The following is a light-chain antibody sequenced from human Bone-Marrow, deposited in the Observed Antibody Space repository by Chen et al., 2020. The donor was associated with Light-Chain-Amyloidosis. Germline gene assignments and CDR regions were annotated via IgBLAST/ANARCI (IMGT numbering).Light chain of an antibody. V-gene: IGLV3-25*03. CDR2: RDT. J-gene: IGLJ2*01. CDR3: QSADGSGTNKVI. Sequence: SYELTQPPSVSVSPGQTASITCSGDDLPTKYAYWYQQKPGQAPVLVIHRDTERPSGISERFSGASSGTTATWTISGVQVDDEADYYCQSADGSGTNKVIFGGGTMVTVL. CDR1: DLPTKY.